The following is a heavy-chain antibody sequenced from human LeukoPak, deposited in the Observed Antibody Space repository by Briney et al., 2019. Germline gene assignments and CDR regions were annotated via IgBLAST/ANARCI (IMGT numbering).Heavy chain of an antibody. CDR1: GFTFGDYL. D-gene: IGHD6-19*01. CDR3: CRGSGWLSFY. J-gene: IGHJ4*02. Sequence: GGSLRLSCTASGFTFGDYLMSWFRQAPGKGLEWIGFISGGSTEYAASVKGRFTISRDDSTSNAYLQMNSLTTEDTAEYYCCRGSGWLSFYWWEGTLVTVAS. V-gene: IGHV3-49*03. CDR2: ISGGST.